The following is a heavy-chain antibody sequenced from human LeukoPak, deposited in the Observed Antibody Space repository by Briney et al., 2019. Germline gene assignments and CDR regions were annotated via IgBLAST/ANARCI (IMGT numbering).Heavy chain of an antibody. V-gene: IGHV1-18*01. J-gene: IGHJ6*03. CDR3: ARGPIIDIAIIPAADEYYYMDV. Sequence: ASVRVSCKASGYTFTSYGITWVRQAPGQGLEWMGWISAYNGNTNYAQKVQGRVTMTTDTSTTTAYMELRSLRSDDTAVYYCARGPIIDIAIIPAADEYYYMDVWGKGTTVTVSS. CDR2: ISAYNGNT. D-gene: IGHD2-2*01. CDR1: GYTFTSYG.